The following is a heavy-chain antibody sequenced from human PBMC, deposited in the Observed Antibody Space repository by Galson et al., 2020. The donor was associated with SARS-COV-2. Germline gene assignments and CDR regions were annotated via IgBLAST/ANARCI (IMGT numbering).Heavy chain of an antibody. D-gene: IGHD6-19*01. V-gene: IGHV4-61*02. CDR2: IHTSGST. Sequence: SETLSLTCTVSGVSISSGSYYWSWIRQPAGKELEWIGRIHTSGSTNYNPSLNSRATIALDTSKNQFSLKVNSVTAADTATYYCARGPVSGTGIWGRGTLVTVSS. J-gene: IGHJ4*02. CDR1: GVSISSGSYY. CDR3: ARGPVSGTGI.